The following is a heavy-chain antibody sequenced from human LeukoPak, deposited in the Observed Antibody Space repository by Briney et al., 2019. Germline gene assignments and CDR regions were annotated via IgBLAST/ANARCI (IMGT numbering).Heavy chain of an antibody. CDR2: INHSGST. Sequence: NPSETLSLTCAVYGGPFSGYYWSWIRQPPGKGLEWIGEINHSGSTNYNPSLTSRVTISVDPSTNQFPLKLSSVTAADTAVYYCARGHSRVTMVVTQRREYFDYWGQGTLVTVSS. CDR3: ARGHSRVTMVVTQRREYFDY. V-gene: IGHV4-34*01. J-gene: IGHJ4*02. CDR1: GGPFSGYY. D-gene: IGHD4-23*01.